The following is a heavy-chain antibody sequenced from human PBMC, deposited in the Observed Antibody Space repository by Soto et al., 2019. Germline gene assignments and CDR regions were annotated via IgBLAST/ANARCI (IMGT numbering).Heavy chain of an antibody. J-gene: IGHJ6*02. CDR3: ARSGYYVGYFYYGMDD. D-gene: IGHD3-3*01. CDR2: IKQDGSEK. CDR1: GFTFSSYW. Sequence: GGSLRLSCAASGFTFSSYWMSWVRQAPGKGLEWVANIKQDGSEKYYVDSVKGRFTISRDNAKNSLYLQMNSLRAEDTAVYYCARSGYYVGYFYYGMDDWGQGTMVTVSS. V-gene: IGHV3-7*05.